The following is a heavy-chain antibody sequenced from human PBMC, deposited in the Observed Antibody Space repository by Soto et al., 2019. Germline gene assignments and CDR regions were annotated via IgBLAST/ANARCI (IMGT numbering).Heavy chain of an antibody. Sequence: SETLSLTCTVSGGSISSGDSYWGWIRQPPGKGLEWIGYIYYSGSTYYNPSLKSRVTISVDTSKNQFSLKLCYVPAADTAVYYCARDRDSSSWNSQPGRARYSYDGLDVWGQGTTVTVSS. CDR2: IYYSGST. D-gene: IGHD6-13*01. CDR3: ARDRDSSSWNSQPGRARYSYDGLDV. V-gene: IGHV4-30-4*01. J-gene: IGHJ6*02. CDR1: GGSISSGDSY.